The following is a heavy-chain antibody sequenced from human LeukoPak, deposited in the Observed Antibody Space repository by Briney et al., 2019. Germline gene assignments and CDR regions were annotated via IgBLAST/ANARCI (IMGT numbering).Heavy chain of an antibody. CDR1: GFTFSSYG. Sequence: QPGGSLRLSCAASGFTFSSYGMHWVRQAPGKGLEWVAVIWYDGSNKYYADSVKGRFTISRDNSKNTLYLQMNSLRAEDTAVYYCARDYLGFARFLEWCDYWGQGTLVTVSS. CDR3: ARDYLGFARFLEWCDY. V-gene: IGHV3-33*01. J-gene: IGHJ4*02. CDR2: IWYDGSNK. D-gene: IGHD3-3*01.